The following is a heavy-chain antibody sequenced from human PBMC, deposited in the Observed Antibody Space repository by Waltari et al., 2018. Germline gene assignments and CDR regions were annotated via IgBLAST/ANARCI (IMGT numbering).Heavy chain of an antibody. CDR3: AREYCGSGNCPGGWYFDL. J-gene: IGHJ2*01. CDR1: GFTSRSYD. D-gene: IGHD2-21*01. V-gene: IGHV3-13*01. CDR2: IGGLGET. Sequence: EMRLVESGGDLVQPGGSLSLSCAASGFTSRSYDFHWVRQTAGSLKWVSAIGGLGETYYSASVKCRFTISRENARNSLYLKMDSLGVGDTAIYYCAREYCGSGNCPGGWYFDLWGRGTLVTVSS.